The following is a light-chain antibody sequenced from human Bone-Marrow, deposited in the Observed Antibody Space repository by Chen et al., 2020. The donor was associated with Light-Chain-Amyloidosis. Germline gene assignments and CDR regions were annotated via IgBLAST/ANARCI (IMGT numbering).Light chain of an antibody. CDR2: AAS. CDR1: QGISNY. J-gene: IGKJ3*01. V-gene: IGKV1-27*01. CDR3: RKYNSAPFA. Sequence: DIQMTQSPSSLSASVGDRVTITCRASQGISNYLAWYQQKPGKVPKLLIYAASTLQSGVPSRFGGSESGTDFTLTISCLQPEDVATYYCRKYNSAPFAFGPGTKVDI.